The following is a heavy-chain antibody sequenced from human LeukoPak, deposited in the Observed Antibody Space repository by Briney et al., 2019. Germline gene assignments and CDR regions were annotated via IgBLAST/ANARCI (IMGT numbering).Heavy chain of an antibody. CDR2: IHYSGST. Sequence: SETLSLTCTVSGYSISSGFYWGWIRQPPGKGLEWIGNIHYSGSTNYNPSLKCRVTISVDTSKNQFSLKVSSVTAADTAVYYCATSPMWFGELFGSYYMDVWGKGTTVTISS. CDR1: GYSISSGFY. V-gene: IGHV4-38-2*02. J-gene: IGHJ6*03. D-gene: IGHD3-10*01. CDR3: ATSPMWFGELFGSYYMDV.